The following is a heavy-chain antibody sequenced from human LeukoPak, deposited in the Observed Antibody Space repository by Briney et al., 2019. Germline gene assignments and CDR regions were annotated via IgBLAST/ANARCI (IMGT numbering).Heavy chain of an antibody. CDR3: AKEGPRITMIVVVIPPDY. J-gene: IGHJ4*02. V-gene: IGHV3-21*01. CDR2: ISSSSSYI. D-gene: IGHD3-22*01. Sequence: GGSLRLSCAASGFTFSSYSMNWVRQAPGKGLEWVSSISSSSSYIYYADSVKGRFTISRDNSKNTLYLQMNSLRAEDTAVYYCAKEGPRITMIVVVIPPDYWGQGTLVTVSS. CDR1: GFTFSSYS.